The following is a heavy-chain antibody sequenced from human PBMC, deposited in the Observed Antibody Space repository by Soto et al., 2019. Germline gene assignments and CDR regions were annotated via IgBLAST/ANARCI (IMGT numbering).Heavy chain of an antibody. CDR2: LNYRGST. CDR1: GGSINSGDSY. V-gene: IGHV4-31*03. D-gene: IGHD2-15*01. CDR3: ASDAPGVAPY. Sequence: QVQLQESGPGLVRPSQTLSLTCTVSGGSINSGDSYWNWFRQHPEKGLERIGYLNYRGSTFYNPSLKSRIIIAVDTSKNQFSLKLSSVTAADPAVYYCASDAPGVAPYLGQRTLGPVSA. J-gene: IGHJ4*02.